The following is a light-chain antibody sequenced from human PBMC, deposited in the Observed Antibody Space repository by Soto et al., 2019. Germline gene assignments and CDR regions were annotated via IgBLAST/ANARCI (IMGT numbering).Light chain of an antibody. CDR1: LSISSW. V-gene: IGKV1-5*03. Sequence: DIQMTQSPSTLSASVGDTVSITCRASLSISSWLAWYQQKPGKAPMILIYEASNLKSELPSRFSGSGSGTDFTLTINGLQPDDFATYYCQQYDRFPYSLGPGTRLEIK. CDR3: QQYDRFPYS. J-gene: IGKJ2*01. CDR2: EAS.